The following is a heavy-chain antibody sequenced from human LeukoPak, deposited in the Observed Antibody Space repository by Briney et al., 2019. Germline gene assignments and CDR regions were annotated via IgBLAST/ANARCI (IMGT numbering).Heavy chain of an antibody. D-gene: IGHD4-23*01. Sequence: GGSLRLSCAASGFTFSSYSMNWVRQAPGKGLEWVSYISSSSSTIYYADSVKGRFTISRDNAKNSLYLQMNSLRAEDTAVYYCARDQATVVTRGWFDPWGQGTLVTVS. J-gene: IGHJ5*02. V-gene: IGHV3-48*04. CDR2: ISSSSSTI. CDR1: GFTFSSYS. CDR3: ARDQATVVTRGWFDP.